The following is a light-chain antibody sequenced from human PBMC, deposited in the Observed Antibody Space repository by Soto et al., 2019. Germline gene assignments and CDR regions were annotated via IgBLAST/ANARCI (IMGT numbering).Light chain of an antibody. Sequence: QSVLTQPASVSESPGQSITISCTGTSSDVGGYNYVSWYQQHPGEVPRLVIYEVSNRPPGVSSRFSGSKSGNTASLTISGLQAEDEADYYCSSYTSSSTYVFGTGTKVTVL. V-gene: IGLV2-14*01. CDR1: SSDVGGYNY. CDR3: SSYTSSSTYV. CDR2: EVS. J-gene: IGLJ1*01.